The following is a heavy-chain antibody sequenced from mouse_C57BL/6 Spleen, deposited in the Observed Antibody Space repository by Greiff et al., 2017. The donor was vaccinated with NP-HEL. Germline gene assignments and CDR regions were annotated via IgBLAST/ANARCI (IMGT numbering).Heavy chain of an antibody. CDR2: INPYNGGT. Sequence: VQLQQSGPVLVKPGASVKMSCKASGYTFTDYYMNWVKQSHGKSLEWIGVINPYNGGTSYNQKFKGKATLTVDKSYSTAYMELNRLTSEDSAFYYSARTWDSDYWGKGTTLTVSS. V-gene: IGHV1-19*01. J-gene: IGHJ2*01. CDR1: GYTFTDYY. D-gene: IGHD3-3*01. CDR3: ARTWDSDY.